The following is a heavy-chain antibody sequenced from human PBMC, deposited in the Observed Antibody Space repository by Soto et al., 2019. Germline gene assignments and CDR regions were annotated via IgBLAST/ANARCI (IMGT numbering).Heavy chain of an antibody. Sequence: SETLSLTCTVSGGSISSSSYYWGWIRQPPGKGLEWIGGIYYSGSTYYNPSLKSRVTISVDTSKNQFTLKLSSVTAADTAVYYCATNSRSHVSYWGQGTLVTVSS. D-gene: IGHD1-1*01. J-gene: IGHJ4*02. V-gene: IGHV4-39*01. CDR2: IYYSGST. CDR1: GGSISSSSYY. CDR3: ATNSRSHVSY.